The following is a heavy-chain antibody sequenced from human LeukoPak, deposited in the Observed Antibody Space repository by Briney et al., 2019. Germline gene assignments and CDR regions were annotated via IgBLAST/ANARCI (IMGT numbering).Heavy chain of an antibody. J-gene: IGHJ6*03. V-gene: IGHV3-7*01. CDR2: IKQDGGEK. Sequence: GGSLRLSCAGSGFPFSSHGMNWVRQAPGKGLEWVANIKQDGGEKYYVDSVKGQFTISRDNAKNSLYLQMNSLRTEDTAVYYCARGYGDPLDYYYYMDVWGNGTTVTVSS. CDR1: GFPFSSHG. CDR3: ARGYGDPLDYYYYMDV. D-gene: IGHD4-17*01.